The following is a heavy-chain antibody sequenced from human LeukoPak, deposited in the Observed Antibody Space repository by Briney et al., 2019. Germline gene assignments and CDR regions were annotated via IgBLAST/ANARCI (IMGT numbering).Heavy chain of an antibody. J-gene: IGHJ4*02. CDR2: TSYDGSDK. CDR3: AKDRGAYGDPGGYFDY. V-gene: IGHV3-30*18. CDR1: GFTFNNYE. D-gene: IGHD4-17*01. Sequence: PGGSLRLSCAASGFTFNNYEMNWVRQAPGKGLEWVALTSYDGSDKDYADSVKGRFTISRDNSKNTLYLQMNSLRAEDTAMYYCAKDRGAYGDPGGYFDYWGQGTLVTVSS.